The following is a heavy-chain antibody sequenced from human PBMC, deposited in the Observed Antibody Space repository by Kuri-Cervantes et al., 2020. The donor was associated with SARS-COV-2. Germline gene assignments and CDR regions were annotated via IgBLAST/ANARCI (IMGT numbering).Heavy chain of an antibody. V-gene: IGHV3-7*01. CDR2: IKQDGSEK. J-gene: IGHJ1*01. CDR1: GFTFSSYW. D-gene: IGHD2-8*01. CDR3: ARDFPAYCTNGVCYSEYFQH. Sequence: GGSLRLSCAASGFTFSSYWMSWIRQAPGKGLEWVANIKQDGSEKYYVDSVKGRFTISRDNAKNSLYLQMNSLRAEDTAVYYCARDFPAYCTNGVCYSEYFQHWGQGTLVTSPQ.